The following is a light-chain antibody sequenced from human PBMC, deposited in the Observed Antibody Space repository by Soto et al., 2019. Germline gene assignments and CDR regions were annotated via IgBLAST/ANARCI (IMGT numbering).Light chain of an antibody. CDR3: QQYNSYSYT. CDR2: KAS. V-gene: IGKV1-5*03. Sequence: DIQMTQSPSTLSASVGDRVTITCRASQSISSWLAWYQQKPGKAPKLLIYKASSLESGDPSRFSGSRSGTEFTLTISSLQPDDFATYYCQQYNSYSYTFGQGTKLESK. J-gene: IGKJ2*01. CDR1: QSISSW.